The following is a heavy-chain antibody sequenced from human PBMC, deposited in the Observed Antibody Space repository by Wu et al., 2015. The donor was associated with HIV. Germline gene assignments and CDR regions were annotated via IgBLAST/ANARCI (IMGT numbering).Heavy chain of an antibody. CDR1: GYTFTSYD. V-gene: IGHV1-8*01. D-gene: IGHD3-22*01. J-gene: IGHJ6*02. Sequence: QVQLVQSGAEVKKPGASVKVSCKASGYTFTSYDINWVRQATGQGLEWMGWMNPNSDNTGYAQKFQGRVTMTRNTSISTAYMELGSLRSEDTAVYYCARGTYYYDSSGLYGMDVVGPRDHGHRLL. CDR3: ARGTYYYDSSGLYGMDV. CDR2: MNPNSDNT.